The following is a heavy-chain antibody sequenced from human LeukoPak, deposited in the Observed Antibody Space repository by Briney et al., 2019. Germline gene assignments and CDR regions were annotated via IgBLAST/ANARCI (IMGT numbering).Heavy chain of an antibody. CDR1: GFTFSSYW. V-gene: IGHV3-74*03. CDR2: TNRDGSGT. J-gene: IGHJ4*02. D-gene: IGHD3-3*01. Sequence: GGSLRLSCAASGFTFSSYWMHWVRQAPGKGPVWVAHTNRDGSGTASADSVKGRFSISKDNAKNTLYLLMNSLRAEDTAVYYCARDSVEWYIFDYWGQGTLVTVSS. CDR3: ARDSVEWYIFDY.